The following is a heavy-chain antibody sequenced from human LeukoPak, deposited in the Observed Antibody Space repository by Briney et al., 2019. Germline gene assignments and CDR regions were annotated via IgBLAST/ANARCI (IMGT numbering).Heavy chain of an antibody. CDR1: GGSISSSRYY. D-gene: IGHD2-15*01. V-gene: IGHV4-39*07. Sequence: SETLSLTCTVSGGSISSSRYYWGWIRQPPGKGLEWIGSIDYSGSTYYHPSLKSRVTISVDTSKNQFSLKLSSVTAADTAVYYCARDAPTAYCIGGTCYFDYWGQGTLVTVSS. CDR3: ARDAPTAYCIGGTCYFDY. CDR2: IDYSGST. J-gene: IGHJ4*02.